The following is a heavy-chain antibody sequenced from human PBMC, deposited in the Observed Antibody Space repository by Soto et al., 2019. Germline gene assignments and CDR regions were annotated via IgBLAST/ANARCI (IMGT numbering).Heavy chain of an antibody. CDR1: GFTFSSYW. J-gene: IGHJ6*03. CDR2: IKQEGSEK. Sequence: GGSLRLSCAASGFTFSSYWMSWVRQAPGKRQEWVANIKQEGSEKYYVDTVKGRFTITRDNAKNSLYLQMNSLRAEDTAVYYCARSLPPQYYYYYMDVWGKGTTVTVSS. CDR3: ARSLPPQYYYYYMDV. V-gene: IGHV3-7*01.